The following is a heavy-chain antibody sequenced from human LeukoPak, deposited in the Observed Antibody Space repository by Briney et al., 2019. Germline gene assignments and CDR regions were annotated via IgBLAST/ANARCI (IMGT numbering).Heavy chain of an antibody. CDR1: RFTPSSYS. Sequence: VGALRLSCAASRFTPSSYSMNWVRQAPGKGLEWVSSINSRSSYLYYADSVKRRITISRDNAKNSLYLQMNSLRAEDTAVYYCARGTPYYDFWSGYPTDYYYYMDVWGKGTTVTVSS. V-gene: IGHV3-21*01. CDR2: INSRSSYL. J-gene: IGHJ6*03. D-gene: IGHD3-3*01. CDR3: ARGTPYYDFWSGYPTDYYYYMDV.